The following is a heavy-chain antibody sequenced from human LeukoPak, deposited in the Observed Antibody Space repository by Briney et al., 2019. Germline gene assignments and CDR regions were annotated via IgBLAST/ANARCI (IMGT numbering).Heavy chain of an antibody. D-gene: IGHD3-3*01. CDR2: IYYTGNT. CDR3: ARKWSGYYSSWFDP. V-gene: IGHV4-39*07. J-gene: IGHJ5*02. Sequence: PSETLSLTCTVSGASISSSSYYWGWFRQPPGKGLEWIGSIYYTGNTYYNPSLKSRVTISIDTSKNQFSLKLSSVTAADTAVYYRARKWSGYYSSWFDPWGQGTLVTVSS. CDR1: GASISSSSYY.